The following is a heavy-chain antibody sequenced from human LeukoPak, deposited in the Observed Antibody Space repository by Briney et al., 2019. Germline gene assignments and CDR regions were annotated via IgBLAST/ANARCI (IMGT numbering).Heavy chain of an antibody. CDR2: IYYSGST. Sequence: SETLSLTCTVSGGSISSYYWSWIRQPPGKGLEWIGYIYYSGSTNYNPSLKSRVTISVDTSKNQFSLKLSSVTAADTAVYYCARDTSYYYDSSGYYYRPYYFDYWGQGTLVTVSS. CDR3: ARDTSYYYDSSGYYYRPYYFDY. V-gene: IGHV4-59*12. J-gene: IGHJ4*02. CDR1: GGSISSYY. D-gene: IGHD3-22*01.